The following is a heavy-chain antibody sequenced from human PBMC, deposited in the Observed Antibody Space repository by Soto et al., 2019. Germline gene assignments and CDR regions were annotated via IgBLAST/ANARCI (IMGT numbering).Heavy chain of an antibody. Sequence: VASVKVSCKASGGTFSSYAISWVRQAPGQGLEWMGGIIPIFGTANYAQKFQGRVTITADKSTSTAYMELSSLRSEDTAVYYCASFGEPYYYDSSGYSAFDIWGQVTMVPVSS. J-gene: IGHJ3*02. CDR2: IIPIFGTA. CDR3: ASFGEPYYYDSSGYSAFDI. D-gene: IGHD3-22*01. CDR1: GGTFSSYA. V-gene: IGHV1-69*06.